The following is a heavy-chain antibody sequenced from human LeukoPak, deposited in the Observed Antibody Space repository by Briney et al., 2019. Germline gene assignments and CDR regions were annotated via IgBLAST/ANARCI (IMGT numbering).Heavy chain of an antibody. V-gene: IGHV1-18*04. CDR2: ISAYNGNT. CDR1: GYTFTTYG. CDR3: ARLRGYSGYDYPNYFDY. Sequence: ASVKVSCKASGYTFTTYGISWVRQAPGQGLEWMGWISAYNGNTNYAQELQGRVTMTTDTSTSTAYMELRSLRSDDTAVYFCARLRGYSGYDYPNYFDYWGQGTLVTVSS. J-gene: IGHJ4*02. D-gene: IGHD5-12*01.